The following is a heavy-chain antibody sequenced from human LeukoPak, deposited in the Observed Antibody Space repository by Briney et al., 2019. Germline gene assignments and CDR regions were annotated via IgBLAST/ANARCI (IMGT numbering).Heavy chain of an antibody. V-gene: IGHV1-2*02. J-gene: IGHJ4*02. Sequence: ASVKVSCKASGYVFPGYYIYWVRQAPGQGLGWVGWINPKSGDSNYGQRFQGRVIMTRDTSTTTAYMEVSRLASDDTAVYYCTRGSSYGLPHQFWGQGTLVTVSS. D-gene: IGHD5-18*01. CDR3: TRGSSYGLPHQF. CDR2: INPKSGDS. CDR1: GYVFPGYY.